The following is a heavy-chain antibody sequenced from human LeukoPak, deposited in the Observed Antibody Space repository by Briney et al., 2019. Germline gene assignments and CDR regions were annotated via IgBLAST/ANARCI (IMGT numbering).Heavy chain of an antibody. J-gene: IGHJ4*02. D-gene: IGHD3-22*01. CDR2: FIPIYDTV. CDR1: GYTFTGYY. V-gene: IGHV1-69*05. CDR3: AAPAFYYDTRGYQPRFDH. Sequence: SVKVSCKASGYTFTGYYMHWVRQAPGQGPEWLGGFIPIYDTVKYARKFQGRVTLTTDESTNTVYMDLTSLSSEDTAVYYCAAPAFYYDTRGYQPRFDHWGQGTLITVSS.